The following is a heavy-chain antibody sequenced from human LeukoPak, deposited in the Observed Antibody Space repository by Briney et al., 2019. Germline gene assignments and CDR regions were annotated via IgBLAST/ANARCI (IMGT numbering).Heavy chain of an antibody. CDR1: GYTFTNDD. CDR2: MNPNSGNT. D-gene: IGHD3-9*01. Sequence: GASVKVSCKASGYTFTNDDISWVRQATGRGLEWIGKMNPNSGNTGYAQKFQGKVTMTRSTSVSTVYMELNSLTSEDTAVYFCARSASGTGYTAWGQGTLVTVSS. V-gene: IGHV1-8*01. J-gene: IGHJ4*02. CDR3: ARSASGTGYTA.